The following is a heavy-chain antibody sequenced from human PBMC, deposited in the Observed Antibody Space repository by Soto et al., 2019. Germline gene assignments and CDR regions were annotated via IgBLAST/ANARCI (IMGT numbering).Heavy chain of an antibody. CDR2: IYPDDSDT. CDR1: GYNFVNYW. D-gene: IGHD2-15*01. CDR3: ARHRKVVARGTYYMDV. V-gene: IGHV5-51*01. J-gene: IGHJ6*03. Sequence: EVQLVQSGADVKKPGECLKISCEGSGYNFVNYWIGWARQKPGKGLEWMGIIYPDDSDTKYSPSFQGQVSISVDKSISTAYLQWSSLKASDTGIYYCARHRKVVARGTYYMDVWGNGTTVTVSS.